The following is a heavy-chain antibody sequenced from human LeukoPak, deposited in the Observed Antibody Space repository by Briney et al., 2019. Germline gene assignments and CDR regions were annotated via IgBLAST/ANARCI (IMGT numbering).Heavy chain of an antibody. J-gene: IGHJ4*02. CDR3: ARSNVVVTAIRVVFDY. CDR1: GFTFSSYS. Sequence: PGGSLRLSCAASGFTFSSYSMNWVRQAPGKGLEWVSSISSSSSYIYYADSVKGRFTISRDNAKNSLYLQMNSLRAEDTAVYYCARSNVVVTAIRVVFDYWGQGTLVTVSS. D-gene: IGHD2-21*02. V-gene: IGHV3-21*01. CDR2: ISSSSSYI.